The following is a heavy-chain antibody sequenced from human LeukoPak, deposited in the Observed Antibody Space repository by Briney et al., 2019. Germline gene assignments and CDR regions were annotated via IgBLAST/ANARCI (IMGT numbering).Heavy chain of an antibody. V-gene: IGHV3-9*01. CDR1: GFTFDDYA. Sequence: TGGSLRLSCAASGFTFDDYAMHWVRQAPGKGLEWASGISWNSGSIGYADSVKGRFTISRDNAKNSLYLQMNSLRAEDTALYYCSRGLYYDSSGPMDVWGQGPTVTVSS. CDR3: SRGLYYDSSGPMDV. J-gene: IGHJ6*02. CDR2: ISWNSGSI. D-gene: IGHD3-22*01.